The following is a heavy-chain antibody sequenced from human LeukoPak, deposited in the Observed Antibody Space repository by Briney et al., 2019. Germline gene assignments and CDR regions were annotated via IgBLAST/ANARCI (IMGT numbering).Heavy chain of an antibody. CDR1: GGSISTYY. Sequence: SETLSLTCTVSGGSISTYYYYWIRQPPGKGLEWIGSIYYSGSTNYNPSLKSRVTISVDTSKNQFSLKLSSVTAADTAVYYCARYDVDYYYMDVWGQGTMVTVSS. J-gene: IGHJ6*03. CDR2: IYYSGST. CDR3: ARYDVDYYYMDV. V-gene: IGHV4-59*01. D-gene: IGHD3-16*01.